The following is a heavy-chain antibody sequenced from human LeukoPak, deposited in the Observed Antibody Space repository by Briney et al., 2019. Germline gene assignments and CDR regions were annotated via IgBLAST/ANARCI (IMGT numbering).Heavy chain of an antibody. CDR3: ARDRSLHDYGDYYFDY. CDR1: GFTFTSSA. Sequence: SVKVSCKASGFTFTSSAVQWVRQARGQRLEWIGWIVVGSGNTNYAQKFQERVTITRDMSTSTAYMELSSLRSEDTAVYYCARDRSLHDYGDYYFDYWGQGTLVTVSS. D-gene: IGHD4-17*01. V-gene: IGHV1-58*01. CDR2: IVVGSGNT. J-gene: IGHJ4*02.